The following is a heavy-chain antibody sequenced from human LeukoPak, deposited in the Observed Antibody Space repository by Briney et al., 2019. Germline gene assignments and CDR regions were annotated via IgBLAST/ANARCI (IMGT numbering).Heavy chain of an antibody. J-gene: IGHJ5*02. CDR2: ISYDGSNK. CDR3: AKEPREYCSRTSCPNWLDP. CDR1: GFTFSSYA. D-gene: IGHD2-2*01. V-gene: IGHV3-30-3*01. Sequence: GGSLRLSCAASGFTFSSYAMHWVRQAPGKGLEWVAVISYDGSNKYYADSVKGRFTISRDNIKNTLYLQMHSLGAEDTAIYYCAKEPREYCSRTSCPNWLDPWGLGTLVTVSS.